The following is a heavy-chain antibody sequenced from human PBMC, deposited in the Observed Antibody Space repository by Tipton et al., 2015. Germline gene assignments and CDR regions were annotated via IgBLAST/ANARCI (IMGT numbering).Heavy chain of an antibody. V-gene: IGHV4-38-2*01. D-gene: IGHD4-17*01. Sequence: TLSLTCDVSGYSISSDYYWGWIRQPPGKGLEWIGSISHSGNTNYNPSPKSRVTISVDTSKNQFSLKLSSVTAADTAVYYCARVDYGDYVHYFDYWGQGTLVTVSS. CDR1: GYSISSDYY. J-gene: IGHJ4*02. CDR2: ISHSGNT. CDR3: ARVDYGDYVHYFDY.